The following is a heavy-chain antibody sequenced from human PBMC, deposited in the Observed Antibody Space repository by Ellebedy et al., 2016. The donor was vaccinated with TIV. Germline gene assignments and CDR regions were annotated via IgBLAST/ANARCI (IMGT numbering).Heavy chain of an antibody. Sequence: PGGSLRLSCAASGFTFSSYGMHWVRQAPGKGLEWVAVISYDGSNKYYADSVKGRFTISRDNSKNTLYLQMNSLRAEDTAVYYCAREGGYSYGYLGYWGQGTLVTVSS. J-gene: IGHJ4*02. CDR2: ISYDGSNK. CDR3: AREGGYSYGYLGY. CDR1: GFTFSSYG. V-gene: IGHV3-30*03. D-gene: IGHD5-18*01.